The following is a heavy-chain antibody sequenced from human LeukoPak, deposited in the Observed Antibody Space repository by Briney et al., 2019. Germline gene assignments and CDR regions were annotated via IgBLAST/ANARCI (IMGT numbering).Heavy chain of an antibody. CDR2: ISGRGSST. D-gene: IGHD1-26*01. CDR1: GFSFTNSA. V-gene: IGHV3-23*01. J-gene: IGHJ4*02. CDR3: AKVSNYSGSYFDY. Sequence: GGSLRLSCAASGFSFTNSAMNWVRQAPGKGLEGVSSISGRGSSTFYAGSVKGRFTISRANSKNPLYLQMNSLRAEDTAVYYCAKVSNYSGSYFDYWGQGTLVTVSS.